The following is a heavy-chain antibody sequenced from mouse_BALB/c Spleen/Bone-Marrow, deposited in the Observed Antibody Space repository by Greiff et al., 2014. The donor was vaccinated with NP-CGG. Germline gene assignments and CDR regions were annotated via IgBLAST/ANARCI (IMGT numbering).Heavy chain of an antibody. J-gene: IGHJ4*01. CDR3: ARGGGSYYAMDY. Sequence: VQLQQSGAELVKPGASVKLSYKASGYTFTSYWMHWVKQRPGQGLEWIGEINPSNGRTNYNEKFKSKATLTVGKSSSTAYMQLSSLTSEDSAVYYCARGGGSYYAMDYWGQGTSVTVSS. CDR2: INPSNGRT. D-gene: IGHD1-1*02. CDR1: GYTFTSYW. V-gene: IGHV1S81*02.